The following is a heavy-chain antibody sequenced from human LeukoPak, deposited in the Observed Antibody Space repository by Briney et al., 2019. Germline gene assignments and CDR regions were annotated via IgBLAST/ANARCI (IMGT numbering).Heavy chain of an antibody. D-gene: IGHD3-9*01. Sequence: ASVKVSCKASGYTLTSYDINWVRQATGQGLAWMGWMNPNSGNTGYAQKFQGRVTMTRNTSISTAYMELSSLRSEDTAVYYCARVPRHDILTGDYWGQGTLVTVSS. CDR1: GYTLTSYD. CDR3: ARVPRHDILTGDY. J-gene: IGHJ4*02. V-gene: IGHV1-8*01. CDR2: MNPNSGNT.